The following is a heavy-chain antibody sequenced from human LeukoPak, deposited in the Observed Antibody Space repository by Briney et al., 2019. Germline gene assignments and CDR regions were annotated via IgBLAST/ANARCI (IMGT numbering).Heavy chain of an antibody. CDR2: INHSGST. CDR1: GGSFSGYY. V-gene: IGHV4-34*01. Sequence: SETLSLTCAAYGGSFSGYYWSWIRQPPGKGLEWIGEINHSGSTNYNPSLKSRVTISVDTSTNHFSLKLSSVTAADTAVYYCARGRNYDFWSAVKGKGYYYYYCMDVWGQGTTVTVSS. CDR3: ARGRNYDFWSAVKGKGYYYYYCMDV. D-gene: IGHD3-3*01. J-gene: IGHJ6*02.